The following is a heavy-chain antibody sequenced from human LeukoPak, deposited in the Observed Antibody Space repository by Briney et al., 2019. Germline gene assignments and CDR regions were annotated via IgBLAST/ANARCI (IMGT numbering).Heavy chain of an antibody. CDR3: AREGMVRGVPDAFDL. CDR1: GFTFSCYW. Sequence: PGGSLRLSCAASGFTFSCYWMDWVRQVPGKGLEWVANIKQDGIEKYFVGSVKGRFAISRDNAKNSLYLQMNSLRVEDTAVYYCAREGMVRGVPDAFDLWGQGTMVTVSS. CDR2: IKQDGIEK. D-gene: IGHD3-10*01. V-gene: IGHV3-7*01. J-gene: IGHJ3*01.